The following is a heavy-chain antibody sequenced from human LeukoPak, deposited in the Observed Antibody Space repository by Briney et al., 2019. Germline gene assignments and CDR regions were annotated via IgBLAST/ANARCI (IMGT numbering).Heavy chain of an antibody. Sequence: SETLSLTCTVSGGSLSSHYWSWLRQPPGKGLEWIGYIYYSGSTNYNPSLTSPVPISLHTSTNQFPLKLSSVTAADTAVYYCARGCYGSGHSDYWGQGTLVTVSS. CDR3: ARGCYGSGHSDY. D-gene: IGHD3-10*01. CDR2: IYYSGST. V-gene: IGHV4-59*11. J-gene: IGHJ4*02. CDR1: GGSLSSHY.